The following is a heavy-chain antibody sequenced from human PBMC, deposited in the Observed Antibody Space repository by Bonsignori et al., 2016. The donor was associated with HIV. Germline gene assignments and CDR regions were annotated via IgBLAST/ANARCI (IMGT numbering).Heavy chain of an antibody. V-gene: IGHV4-34*01. CDR2: INHSGST. D-gene: IGHD5-24*01. Sequence: WIRQPPGKGLEWIGEINHSGSTNYNPSLKSRVTISVDTSKNQFSLKLSSVTAADTAVYYCARGSRDGYNSHFDYWGQGTLVTVSS. CDR3: ARGSRDGYNSHFDY. J-gene: IGHJ4*02.